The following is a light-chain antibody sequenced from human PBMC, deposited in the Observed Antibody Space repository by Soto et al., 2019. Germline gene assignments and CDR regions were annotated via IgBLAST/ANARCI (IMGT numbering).Light chain of an antibody. V-gene: IGLV1-47*01. CDR1: SSNIGSNY. CDR2: RNN. J-gene: IGLJ1*01. CDR3: VAWDDSLSGYV. Sequence: QSVLTQPPSASGTPGQRVTISCSGSSSNIGSNYVYWYQQLPGTAPKLLIYRNNQWPSGVPDRFSGSKSGTSASLAISGLRSEDEADYYCVAWDDSLSGYVFGTGTKLTVL.